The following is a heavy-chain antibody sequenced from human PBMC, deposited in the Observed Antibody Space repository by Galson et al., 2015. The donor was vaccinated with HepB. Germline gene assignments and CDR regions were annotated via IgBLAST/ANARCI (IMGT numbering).Heavy chain of an antibody. V-gene: IGHV6-1*01. Sequence: CAISGDSVTNNNVTWNWIRQSPSRGLEWLGRTYYRFKWYSDSAESLNSRITINADTSRNQFSLQVRSLTPDDTAVYYCARVSRQLFYSIDVWGPGTTVTVSS. CDR3: ARVSRQLFYSIDV. CDR2: TYYRFKWYS. J-gene: IGHJ6*02. CDR1: GDSVTNNNVT. D-gene: IGHD1-1*01.